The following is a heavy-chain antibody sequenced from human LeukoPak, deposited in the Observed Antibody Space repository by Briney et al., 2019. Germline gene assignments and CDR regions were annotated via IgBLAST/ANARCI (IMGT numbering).Heavy chain of an antibody. D-gene: IGHD3-9*01. Sequence: SETLSLTCTVSGGSISSYYWSWIRQPPGKGLEWIGYIYYSGSANYNPSLKSRVTISVDTSKNQFSLKLSSVTAADTAVYYCARDERGYDILTGYYNGGVDPWGQGTLVTVSS. CDR2: IYYSGSA. J-gene: IGHJ5*02. V-gene: IGHV4-59*01. CDR1: GGSISSYY. CDR3: ARDERGYDILTGYYNGGVDP.